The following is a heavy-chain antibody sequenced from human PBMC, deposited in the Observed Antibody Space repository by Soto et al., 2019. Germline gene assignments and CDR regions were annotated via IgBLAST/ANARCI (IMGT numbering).Heavy chain of an antibody. V-gene: IGHV4-61*01. CDR1: GGSVSSGSYY. CDR3: ARDRRGSISGWSLGGPWFDP. CDR2: IYYSGST. Sequence: QVQLQESGPGLVKPSETLSLTCTVSGGSVSSGSYYWSWIRQPPGKGLEWIGYIYYSGSTNYNPSLKSRDTISVDTSKNQFSLKLSSVPAADTAVYYCARDRRGSISGWSLGGPWFDPWGQGTLVTVSS. D-gene: IGHD6-19*01. J-gene: IGHJ5*02.